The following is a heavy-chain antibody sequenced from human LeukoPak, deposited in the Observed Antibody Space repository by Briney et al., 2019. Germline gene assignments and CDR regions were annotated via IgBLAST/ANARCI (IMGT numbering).Heavy chain of an antibody. D-gene: IGHD6-13*01. J-gene: IGHJ3*02. CDR1: GFTFTNYA. Sequence: GGSLRLSCAASGFTFTNYAMSWVRQAPGKGLEWVSGLSGSGNDTYYADSVKGRFTISRDNSKNTLWLQMRTLGAEDTAVYYCASLTAAGTWEDAFDIWGQGTMVTVSS. V-gene: IGHV3-23*01. CDR3: ASLTAAGTWEDAFDI. CDR2: LSGSGNDT.